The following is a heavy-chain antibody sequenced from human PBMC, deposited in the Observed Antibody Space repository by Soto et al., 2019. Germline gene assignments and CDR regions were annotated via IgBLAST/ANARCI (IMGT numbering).Heavy chain of an antibody. Sequence: KPSETLSLTCTVSGGSISSGDYYWSWIRQPPGKGLEWIGYIYYTGSTYYNPSLKSRVTISADTSKNQFSLKLSSVTAADTAVYYCARDFYYGSSGYRYNYFDSWGQGXLVTVYS. V-gene: IGHV4-30-4*01. J-gene: IGHJ5*01. D-gene: IGHD3-22*01. CDR2: IYYTGST. CDR1: GGSISSGDYY. CDR3: ARDFYYGSSGYRYNYFDS.